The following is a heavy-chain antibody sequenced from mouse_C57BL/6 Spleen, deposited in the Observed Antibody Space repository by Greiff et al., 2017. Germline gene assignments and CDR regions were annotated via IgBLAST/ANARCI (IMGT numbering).Heavy chain of an antibody. D-gene: IGHD1-1*02. J-gene: IGHJ4*01. Sequence: LVESGPELVKPGASVKISCKASGYAFSSSWMNWVKQRPGKGLEWIGRIYPGDGDTNYNGKFKGKATLTADKSSSTAYMQLSSLTSEDSAVYFCARGDPMVPYAMDYWGQGTSVTVSS. CDR2: IYPGDGDT. CDR1: GYAFSSSW. V-gene: IGHV1-82*01. CDR3: ARGDPMVPYAMDY.